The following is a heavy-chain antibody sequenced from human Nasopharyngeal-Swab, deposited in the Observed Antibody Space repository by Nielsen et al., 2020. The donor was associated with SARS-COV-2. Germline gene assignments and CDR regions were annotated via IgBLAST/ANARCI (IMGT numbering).Heavy chain of an antibody. CDR3: ASRGPLVGVDAFDI. Sequence: AHSLTRAVYGGSFSGYYWRWSRQPPGKGLEWIGEINHSGSTNYNPSLKSRVTISVDTSKNQFPQKLSSVTAADTAVYYCASRGPLVGVDAFDIWGQGTIVTVSS. CDR1: GGSFSGYY. J-gene: IGHJ3*02. D-gene: IGHD1-26*01. CDR2: INHSGST. V-gene: IGHV4-34*01.